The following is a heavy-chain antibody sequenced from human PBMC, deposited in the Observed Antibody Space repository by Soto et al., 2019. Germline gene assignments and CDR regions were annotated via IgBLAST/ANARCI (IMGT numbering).Heavy chain of an antibody. CDR1: GYTFTSYD. CDR2: MNPNSGNT. Sequence: QVQLVQSGAEVKKPGASVKVSCKASGYTFTSYDINWVRQATGQGLEWMGWMNPNSGNTGYAQKFQGRVTMTRTTSISTAYMELSSLRSEDTAVYYCARGPADYDFWSGYYTGLGGDYWGQGTLVTVSS. J-gene: IGHJ4*02. D-gene: IGHD3-3*01. CDR3: ARGPADYDFWSGYYTGLGGDY. V-gene: IGHV1-8*01.